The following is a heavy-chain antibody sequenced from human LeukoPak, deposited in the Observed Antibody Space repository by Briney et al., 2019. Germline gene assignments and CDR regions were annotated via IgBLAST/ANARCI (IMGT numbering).Heavy chain of an antibody. D-gene: IGHD6-13*01. Sequence: GGSLRLSCAASGFTVSSNYMSWVRQAPGKGLEWVGRIKSKTDGGTTDYAAPVKGRFTISRDDSKNTLYLQMNSLKTEDTAVYYCTTYMYSSSWYIDYWGQGTLVTVSS. J-gene: IGHJ4*02. CDR3: TTYMYSSSWYIDY. CDR2: IKSKTDGGTT. V-gene: IGHV3-15*01. CDR1: GFTVSSNY.